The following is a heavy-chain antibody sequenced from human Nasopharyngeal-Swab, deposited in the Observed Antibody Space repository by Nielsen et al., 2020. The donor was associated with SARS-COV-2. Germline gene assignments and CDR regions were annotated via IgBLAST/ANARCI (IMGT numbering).Heavy chain of an antibody. CDR2: IGTGGDT. D-gene: IGHD3-3*01. V-gene: IGHV3-13*01. Sequence: GESLKISCAVSGFTFSDYDMHWVRHATGKGLEWVSAIGTGGDTYYPGSVKGRFTISRENAKNSLYLQMNSLRAGDTAVYYCARAPPHYDFWSGYTGGASYFDYWGQGTLVTVSS. J-gene: IGHJ4*02. CDR1: GFTFSDYD. CDR3: ARAPPHYDFWSGYTGGASYFDY.